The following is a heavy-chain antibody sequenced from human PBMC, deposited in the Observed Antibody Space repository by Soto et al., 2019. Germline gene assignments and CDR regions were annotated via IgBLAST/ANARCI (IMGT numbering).Heavy chain of an antibody. D-gene: IGHD2-15*01. J-gene: IGHJ5*01. V-gene: IGHV4-31*03. CDR1: GGFIRTGGYY. CDR2: ISSTGST. Sequence: QVQLQESGPGLVKPSQTLSVTCTVSGGFIRTGGYYWSWMRQPPVKALEWIGYISSTGSTYYNPSIKNRITISVDTAKNQFSLTLSSVTAADTAVYSCAMRIHCSSSSCPFDPWGQGTLVTVSS. CDR3: AMRIHCSSSSCPFDP.